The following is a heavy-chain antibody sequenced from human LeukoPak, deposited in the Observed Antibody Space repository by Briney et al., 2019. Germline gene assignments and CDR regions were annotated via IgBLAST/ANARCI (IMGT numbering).Heavy chain of an antibody. CDR1: GFTFSSYA. Sequence: GGSLRLSCAASGFTFSSYAISWVRHAPGQGLEPVSTISDSGGNTYYADSVKGRFTISRDNSKNTLYLQMNSLRAEDTALYYCAKDGFRGDCIGGSCYPFDPWGQGTLVTVSS. CDR3: AKDGFRGDCIGGSCYPFDP. V-gene: IGHV3-23*01. D-gene: IGHD2-15*01. J-gene: IGHJ5*02. CDR2: ISDSGGNT.